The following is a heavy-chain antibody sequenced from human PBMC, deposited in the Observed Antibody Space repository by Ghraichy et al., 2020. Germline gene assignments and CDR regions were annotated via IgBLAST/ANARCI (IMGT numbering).Heavy chain of an antibody. CDR3: ARGPSSSWYPLRGMDV. J-gene: IGHJ6*02. V-gene: IGHV4-34*01. CDR2: INHSGST. Sequence: SETLSLTCAVYGGSFSGYYWSWIRQPPGKGLEWIGEINHSGSTNYNPSLKSRVTISVDTSKNQFSPKLSSVTAADTAVYYCARGPSSSWYPLRGMDVWGQGTTVTVSS. CDR1: GGSFSGYY. D-gene: IGHD6-13*01.